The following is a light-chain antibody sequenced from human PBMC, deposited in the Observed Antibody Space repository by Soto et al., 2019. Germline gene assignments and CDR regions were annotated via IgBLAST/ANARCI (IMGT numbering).Light chain of an antibody. CDR1: QDIRNY. CDR3: QQYETFSGT. Sequence: DIQMTQSPSSLSVSVGDRVTITCRASQDIRNYLAWYQQKPGEAPKLLIYDASALPRGVPSRFSGSGSGTKFTLTIASLQPDDFATYYYQQYETFSGTFGPGTKVEI. J-gene: IGKJ1*01. CDR2: DAS. V-gene: IGKV1-16*01.